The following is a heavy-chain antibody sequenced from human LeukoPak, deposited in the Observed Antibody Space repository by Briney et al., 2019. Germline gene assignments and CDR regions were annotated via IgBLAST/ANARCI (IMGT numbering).Heavy chain of an antibody. CDR3: ARGLLAVAASDAFDI. CDR1: GFTFSSYA. Sequence: PGGSLRLSCVAPGFTFSSYAMHWVRQAPGKGLEWVAVISYDGSNKYYADSVKGRFTISRDNSKNTLYLQMNSLRAEGTAVYYCARGLLAVAASDAFDIWGQGTMVTVSS. CDR2: ISYDGSNK. V-gene: IGHV3-30-3*01. D-gene: IGHD6-19*01. J-gene: IGHJ3*02.